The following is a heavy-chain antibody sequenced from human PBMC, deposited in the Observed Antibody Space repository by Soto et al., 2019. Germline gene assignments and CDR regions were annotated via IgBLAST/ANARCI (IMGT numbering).Heavy chain of an antibody. CDR1: GGSISSSSYY. D-gene: IGHD4-4*01. Sequence: SETLSLTCTVSGGSISSSSYYWGWIRQPPGKGLEWIGSIYYSGSTYYNPSLKSRVTISVDTSKNQFSLKLSSVTAADTAVYYCARQHSNYGYFDLWGRGTLVTVSS. CDR2: IYYSGST. V-gene: IGHV4-39*01. CDR3: ARQHSNYGYFDL. J-gene: IGHJ2*01.